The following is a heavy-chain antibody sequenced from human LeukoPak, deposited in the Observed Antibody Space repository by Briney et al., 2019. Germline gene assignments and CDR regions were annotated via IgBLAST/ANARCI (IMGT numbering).Heavy chain of an antibody. CDR2: IIPIFGTA. CDR1: GGTFNNYA. V-gene: IGHV1-69*13. D-gene: IGHD6-13*01. Sequence: SVKVSCKASGGTFNNYAISWVRQAPGQGLEWMGGIIPIFGTANYAQKFQGRVTITAVESTSTAYMELSSLRSEDTAVYFCARVAGSSSWYRPFDYWGQGTLVTVSS. J-gene: IGHJ4*02. CDR3: ARVAGSSSWYRPFDY.